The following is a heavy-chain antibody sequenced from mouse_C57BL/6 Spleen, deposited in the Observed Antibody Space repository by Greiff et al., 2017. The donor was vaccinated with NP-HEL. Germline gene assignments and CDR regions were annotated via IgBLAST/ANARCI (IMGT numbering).Heavy chain of an antibody. CDR1: GYSFTGYF. D-gene: IGHD1-1*01. CDR2: INPYNGDT. CDR3: ARFYYGSSAMDY. Sequence: VQLQQSGPELVKPGDSVKISCKASGYSFTGYFMNWVMQSHGKSLEWIGRINPYNGDTFYNQKFKGKATLTVDKSSSTAHMELRSLTSEDSAVYYCARFYYGSSAMDYWGQGTSVTVSS. V-gene: IGHV1-20*01. J-gene: IGHJ4*01.